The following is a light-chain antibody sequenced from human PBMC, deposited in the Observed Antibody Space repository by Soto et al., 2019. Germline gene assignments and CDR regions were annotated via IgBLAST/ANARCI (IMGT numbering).Light chain of an antibody. CDR1: QSVSSD. Sequence: EIVMTQSPATLSVSPGERATLSCRASQSVSSDLGWYQQKAGQAPRLLIYGASIRATGIPARFSGSGSGTEFTRTISSLQSEDFAVYYCQQYNDWPPITFGQGTRLEIK. CDR3: QQYNDWPPIT. J-gene: IGKJ5*01. V-gene: IGKV3-15*01. CDR2: GAS.